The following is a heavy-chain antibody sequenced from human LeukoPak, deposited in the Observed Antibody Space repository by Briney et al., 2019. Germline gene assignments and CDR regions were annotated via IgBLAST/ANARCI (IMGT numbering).Heavy chain of an antibody. CDR3: ARRGIVGDTDS. J-gene: IGHJ4*02. CDR1: GYSFTNYW. D-gene: IGHD1-26*01. CDR2: IYPGDSDT. V-gene: IGHV5-51*01. Sequence: GESLKISCKASGYSFTNYWIGWVRQMPGKGLEWMGVIYPGDSDTRYSPSFQGQVTISADKSISTSYLQWNSLKASDTATYYCARRGIVGDTDSWGQGTLVTVSS.